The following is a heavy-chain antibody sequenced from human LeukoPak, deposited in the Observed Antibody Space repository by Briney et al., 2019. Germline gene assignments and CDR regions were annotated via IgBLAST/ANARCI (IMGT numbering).Heavy chain of an antibody. CDR2: ISYDGSNK. D-gene: IGHD3-10*01. J-gene: IGHJ4*02. CDR1: GFTSSTYG. CDR3: ALLSITMLWGVPPLDH. V-gene: IGHV3-30-3*01. Sequence: GGSLRLSCAASGFTSSTYGIHWVRQAPGKGLEWVAVISYDGSNKYYADSVKGRFTISRDNSKNTLYLQMIRLRAEDTAVYYCALLSITMLWGVPPLDHWGQGTMVTVCS.